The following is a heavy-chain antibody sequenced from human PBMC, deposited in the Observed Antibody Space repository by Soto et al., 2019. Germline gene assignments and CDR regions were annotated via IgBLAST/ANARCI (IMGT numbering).Heavy chain of an antibody. CDR1: NDSITSSRHY. CDR3: ARPGPPPYRPFYYFGVAV. CDR2: IFCTGTT. J-gene: IGHJ6*02. Sequence: PWWTLSLTCTVSNDSITSSRHYWAWIRQAPGKGLEWIGTIFCTGTTYYNPSLASRVTLSVDTSKNQISLLLNSVAVADTAIYLCARPGPPPYRPFYYFGVAVGGQGPTVT. D-gene: IGHD3-16*02. V-gene: IGHV4-39*01.